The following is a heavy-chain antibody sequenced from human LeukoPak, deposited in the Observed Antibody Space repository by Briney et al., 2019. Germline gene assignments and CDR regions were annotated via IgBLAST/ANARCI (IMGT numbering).Heavy chain of an antibody. D-gene: IGHD6-13*01. CDR2: IKLNSGGT. CDR1: GYTFTGYY. V-gene: IGHV1-2*02. Sequence: GASVKVSCKASGYTFTGYYMHWVRQAPGQGLECMGWIKLNSGGTNYAQKFQGRVTMTRDTSISTAYMELRRLRPDDTAVYYCARDLEGGSSPKYWGQGTLVTVSS. CDR3: ARDLEGGSSPKY. J-gene: IGHJ4*02.